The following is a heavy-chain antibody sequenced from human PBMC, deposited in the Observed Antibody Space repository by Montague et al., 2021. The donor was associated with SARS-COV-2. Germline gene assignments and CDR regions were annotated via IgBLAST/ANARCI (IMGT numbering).Heavy chain of an antibody. Sequence: PALVKPTQTLTLTCTFSGFSLSTSGMCVSWIRQPPGKALEWLALIDWDDDKYYSTSLKTRLTISKDTSKNQVVLTMTNMDPVDTATYYCARSYYDILTGYYKAFDYWGQGTLVTVSS. CDR3: ARSYYDILTGYYKAFDY. CDR1: GFSLSTSGMC. V-gene: IGHV2-70*01. J-gene: IGHJ4*02. D-gene: IGHD3-9*01. CDR2: IDWDDDK.